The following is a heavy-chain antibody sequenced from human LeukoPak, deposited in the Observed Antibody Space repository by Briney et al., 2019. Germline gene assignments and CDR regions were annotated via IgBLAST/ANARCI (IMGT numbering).Heavy chain of an antibody. Sequence: GGSLRLSCAASGFTLRNYAMSWVRQAPGKGLEWVSSISSSSSYIYYADSVKGRFTISRDNAKNSLYLQMNSLRAEDTAVYYCARGSEWELLSCDYWGQGTLVTVSS. J-gene: IGHJ4*02. CDR3: ARGSEWELLSCDY. CDR1: GFTLRNYA. V-gene: IGHV3-21*06. CDR2: ISSSSSYI. D-gene: IGHD1-26*01.